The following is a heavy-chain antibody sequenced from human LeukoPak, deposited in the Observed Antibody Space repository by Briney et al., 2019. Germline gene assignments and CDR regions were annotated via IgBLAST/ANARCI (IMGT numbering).Heavy chain of an antibody. Sequence: GGSLRLSCAASGFTFSTYSMNWVRQAPGKGLEWVSSISSGSSYIFYADSVKGRFTISRDNAKNSLYLQMNSLRADDTAVYYCARDLSHCSSSSCYSFDYYYGLDVWGQGTTVTVAS. CDR2: ISSGSSYI. V-gene: IGHV3-21*01. D-gene: IGHD2-2*01. CDR3: ARDLSHCSSSSCYSFDYYYGLDV. CDR1: GFTFSTYS. J-gene: IGHJ6*02.